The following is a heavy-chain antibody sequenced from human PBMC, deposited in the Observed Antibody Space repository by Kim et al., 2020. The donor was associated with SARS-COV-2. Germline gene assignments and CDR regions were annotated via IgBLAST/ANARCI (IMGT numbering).Heavy chain of an antibody. CDR3: ARAGVTTVTRDYYYGMDV. CDR1: GYTFTSYA. D-gene: IGHD4-17*01. V-gene: IGHV1-3*01. CDR2: INAGNGNT. Sequence: ASVKVSCKASGYTFTSYAMHWVRQAPGQRLEWMGWINAGNGNTKYSQKFQGRVTITRDTSASTAYMELSSLRSEDTAVYYCARAGVTTVTRDYYYGMDVWGQGTTVTVSS. J-gene: IGHJ6*02.